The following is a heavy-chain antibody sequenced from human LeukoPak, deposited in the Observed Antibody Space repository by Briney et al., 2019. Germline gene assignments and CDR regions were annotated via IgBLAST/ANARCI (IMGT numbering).Heavy chain of an antibody. CDR1: GFTFSSYW. V-gene: IGHV3-7*01. CDR2: IKRDGSEK. CDR3: ARAGRQLLPPGF. J-gene: IGHJ4*02. D-gene: IGHD2-15*01. Sequence: PGGSLRLSCAASGFTFSSYWMTWVRQAPGKGLEWVANIKRDGSEKYVDSVKGRFTISRENAKNSLYLQMTSLRAEDTAVYYCARAGRQLLPPGFWGQGTLVTVSS.